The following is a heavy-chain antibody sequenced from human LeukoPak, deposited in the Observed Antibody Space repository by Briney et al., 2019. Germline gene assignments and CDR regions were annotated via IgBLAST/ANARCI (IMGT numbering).Heavy chain of an antibody. J-gene: IGHJ4*02. Sequence: SETLSLTCIVSGGSIRNYYWSWIRQPAGKGLEWIGRIHTSGSTNYSPSLKSRLTMSVDMSKNQFSLKLSSVTAADTAVYYCARIYDRSSYRFDYWGQGTLVTVSS. CDR1: GGSIRNYY. D-gene: IGHD3-22*01. CDR3: ARIYDRSSYRFDY. CDR2: IHTSGST. V-gene: IGHV4-4*07.